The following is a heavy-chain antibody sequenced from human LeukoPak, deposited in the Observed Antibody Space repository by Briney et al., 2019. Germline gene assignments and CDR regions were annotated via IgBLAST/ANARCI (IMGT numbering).Heavy chain of an antibody. D-gene: IGHD4-11*01. V-gene: IGHV3-49*04. Sequence: GGSLRLSCAASGFTFSSYAMSWVRQAPGKGLEWVGFIRSKAYGGTTEYAASVKGRFTISRDDSKSIAYLQMNSLRTEDTAVYYCTRAPYSNYVNLDYWGQGTLVTVSS. CDR2: IRSKAYGGTT. CDR1: GFTFSSYA. J-gene: IGHJ4*02. CDR3: TRAPYSNYVNLDY.